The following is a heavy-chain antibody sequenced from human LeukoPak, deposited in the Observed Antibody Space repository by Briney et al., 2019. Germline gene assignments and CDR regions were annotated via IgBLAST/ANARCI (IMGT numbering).Heavy chain of an antibody. CDR1: GGSISGYS. J-gene: IGHJ5*02. Sequence: HSETLSLTCSVSGGSISGYSWSWIRQPPGKGLEWIGYIYHSGSTYYNPSLKSRVTISVDRSKNQFSLKLSSVTAADTAVYYCARIQRRFLEWWFDPWGQGTLVTVSS. D-gene: IGHD3-3*01. CDR3: ARIQRRFLEWWFDP. V-gene: IGHV4-30-2*01. CDR2: IYHSGST.